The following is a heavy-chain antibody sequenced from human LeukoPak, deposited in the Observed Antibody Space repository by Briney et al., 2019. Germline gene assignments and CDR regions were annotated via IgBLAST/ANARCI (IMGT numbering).Heavy chain of an antibody. CDR3: ATAFGLTFYDFPSPSYFVR. V-gene: IGHV3-7*01. J-gene: IGHJ2*01. D-gene: IGHD3/OR15-3a*01. CDR2: INQDGSEQ. Sequence: GGSLRLSCAASGFNFGSYWMSWVRQAPGKGREWFANINQDGSEQYYADSLKGRFTISRDNAKNSLYLQINRLSAEDTAVYYCATAFGLTFYDFPSPSYFVRWGRRTLVADSP. CDR1: GFNFGSYW.